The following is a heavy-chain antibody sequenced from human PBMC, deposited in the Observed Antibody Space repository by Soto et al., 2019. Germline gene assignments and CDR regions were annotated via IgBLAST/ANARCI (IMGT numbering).Heavy chain of an antibody. Sequence: GGSLRLSCAASGFTFSNAWMNWVRQAPGKGLEWVGRIKSKTDGGTTDYAAPVKGRFTISRDDSKNTLYLQMNSLKTEDTAVYYCTTGSEIVLMVYAIQPSSVYYYGMDVWGQGTTVTVSS. V-gene: IGHV3-15*07. CDR3: TTGSEIVLMVYAIQPSSVYYYGMDV. J-gene: IGHJ6*02. CDR2: IKSKTDGGTT. D-gene: IGHD2-8*01. CDR1: GFTFSNAW.